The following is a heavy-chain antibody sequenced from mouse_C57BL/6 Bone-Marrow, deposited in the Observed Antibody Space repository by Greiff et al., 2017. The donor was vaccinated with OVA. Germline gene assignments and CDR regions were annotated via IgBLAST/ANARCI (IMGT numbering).Heavy chain of an antibody. D-gene: IGHD6-1*01. V-gene: IGHV1-80*01. CDR1: GYAFSSYW. J-gene: IGHJ4*01. Sequence: QVQLQQSGAELVKPGASVQISCKASGYAFSSYWLNWVKPRPGKGLEWIGKIYPGDGATNYNGKFKGKATITADKSSSKAYMKLRSLTSEDSAVYYNARRNGHGEGAMDYWGQGTTVTGSS. CDR3: ARRNGHGEGAMDY. CDR2: IYPGDGAT.